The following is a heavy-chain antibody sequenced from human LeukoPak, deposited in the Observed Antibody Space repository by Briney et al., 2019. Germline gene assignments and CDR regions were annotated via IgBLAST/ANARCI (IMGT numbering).Heavy chain of an antibody. J-gene: IGHJ4*02. CDR1: GFTFTNYA. CDR2: ISARGDNT. CDR3: AKAYHYGAGSSFDY. D-gene: IGHD3-10*01. Sequence: GGSLKLSCAASGFTFTNYAMSWVRQAPGKGLEWVSAISARGDNTYYADSVKGRFSISRDDSQNTQYLQMNSLRAEDTAIYYCAKAYHYGAGSSFDYWGQGILVTVSS. V-gene: IGHV3-23*01.